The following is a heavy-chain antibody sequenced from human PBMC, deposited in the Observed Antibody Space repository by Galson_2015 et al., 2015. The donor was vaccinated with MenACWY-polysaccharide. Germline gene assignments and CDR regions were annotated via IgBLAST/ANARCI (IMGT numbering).Heavy chain of an antibody. V-gene: IGHV3-23*01. J-gene: IGHJ5*02. D-gene: IGHD3-3*01. CDR2: IRSSGTNT. Sequence: SLRLSCAASGFTFTSYAMSWVRQAPGKGLEWVSAIRSSGTNTYYADSVKGRFTISRDNSKNTLYLQMNGLRAEDTAVYCCAKDSTDFWSVAGRFDHWGQGTLVTVSS. CDR1: GFTFTSYA. CDR3: AKDSTDFWSVAGRFDH.